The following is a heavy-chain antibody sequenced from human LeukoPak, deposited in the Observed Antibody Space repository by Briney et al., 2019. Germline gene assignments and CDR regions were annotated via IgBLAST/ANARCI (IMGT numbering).Heavy chain of an antibody. CDR1: GFTFSSYA. CDR2: ISYGGSNK. J-gene: IGHJ3*02. V-gene: IGHV3-30*04. Sequence: GGSLRLSGAASGFTFSSYAMHWVRQAPGKGLEWVAVISYGGSNKYYADSVKGRFTISRDNSKNTLYLQMNSLRAEDTAVYYCASPTPQYSGYDWGAFDIWGQGTMVTVSS. D-gene: IGHD5-12*01. CDR3: ASPTPQYSGYDWGAFDI.